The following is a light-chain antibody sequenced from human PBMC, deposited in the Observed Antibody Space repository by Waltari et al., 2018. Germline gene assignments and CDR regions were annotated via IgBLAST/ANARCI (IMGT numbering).Light chain of an antibody. Sequence: QSVLTQPPSASGTPGQRVTIPCSGTSSNIGSNTVTWYPQLPGTAPKLLIYSNNQRPSGVPDRFSGSKSGTSASLAISGLQSEDEADYYCAAWDDSLNGVVFGGGTKLTVL. J-gene: IGLJ2*01. CDR3: AAWDDSLNGVV. CDR1: SSNIGSNT. V-gene: IGLV1-44*01. CDR2: SNN.